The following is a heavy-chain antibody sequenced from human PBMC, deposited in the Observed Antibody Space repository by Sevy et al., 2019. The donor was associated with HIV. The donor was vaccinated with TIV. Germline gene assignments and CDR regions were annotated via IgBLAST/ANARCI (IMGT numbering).Heavy chain of an antibody. V-gene: IGHV4-39*01. J-gene: IGHJ5*02. CDR3: ARRAGGYTSGWSWFDP. CDR1: GGSIINSSYY. CDR2: IFYSGYT. D-gene: IGHD6-19*01. Sequence: TLSLTCSVSGGSIINSSYYWAWIRQPPGQEPEWIGSIFYSGYTYENPSLKSRVTLSIDTSKNQFSLRLSSVTGADTAVYYCARRAGGYTSGWSWFDPWGQGTQVTVSS.